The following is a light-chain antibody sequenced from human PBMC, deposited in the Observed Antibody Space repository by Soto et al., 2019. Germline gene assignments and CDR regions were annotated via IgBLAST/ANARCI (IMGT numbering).Light chain of an antibody. CDR2: GAS. CDR3: QQYGTSPLS. Sequence: EIKLTQSPGTLSLSTGERATLSCRASQNVISNYLAWYQVKPGQAPRLFIYGASSRATGIPDRFTGSGSGSDFTLTITKLEPEDLAMYYCQQYGTSPLSFGGGTKVEI. CDR1: QNVISNY. J-gene: IGKJ4*01. V-gene: IGKV3-20*01.